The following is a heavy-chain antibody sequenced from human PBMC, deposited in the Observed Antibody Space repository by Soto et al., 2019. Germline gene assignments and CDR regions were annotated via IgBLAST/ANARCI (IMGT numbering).Heavy chain of an antibody. CDR3: ARGLSSGWYYYGMDV. CDR1: GYTFTSYA. J-gene: IGHJ6*01. V-gene: IGHV1-3*01. D-gene: IGHD6-19*01. CDR2: INAGNGNT. Sequence: ASVKVSCKASGYTFTSYAMHWVRQAPGQRLEWMGWINAGNGNTKYSQKFQGRVTITRDTSASTAYMELSSLRSEDTAVYYCARGLSSGWYYYGMDVWGQGTTVTVYS.